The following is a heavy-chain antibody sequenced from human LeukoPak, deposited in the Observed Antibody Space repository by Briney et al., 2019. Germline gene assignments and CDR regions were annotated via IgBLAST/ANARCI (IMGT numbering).Heavy chain of an antibody. CDR3: VKVSQYESCSGTTCLGGWFDP. Sequence: GRSLRLSCAASGLTLSSYCMNWVSHAPGKGLEWVSGMRWTSGSIGYADSVKGRFTISRDNAKNFLYLHMSSLRADDTAFYYCVKVSQYESCSGTTCLGGWFDPWGEGTLVTVSS. J-gene: IGHJ5*02. CDR1: GLTLSSYC. D-gene: IGHD2-2*01. V-gene: IGHV3-9*01. CDR2: MRWTSGSI.